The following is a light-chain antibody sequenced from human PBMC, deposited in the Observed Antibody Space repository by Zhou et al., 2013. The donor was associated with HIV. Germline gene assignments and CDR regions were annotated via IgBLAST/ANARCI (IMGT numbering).Light chain of an antibody. CDR3: QQSYSSPQT. V-gene: IGKV1-39*01. CDR2: GTS. Sequence: DIQMTQSPASLSASVGDRVTISCRASQTISSYLNWYQQKPGKAPKLLIYGTSSLQSGVPSRFRGSGSGTDFTLTISSLQPEDFATYYCQQSYSSPQTFAQGTKLEIK. CDR1: QTISSY. J-gene: IGKJ2*01.